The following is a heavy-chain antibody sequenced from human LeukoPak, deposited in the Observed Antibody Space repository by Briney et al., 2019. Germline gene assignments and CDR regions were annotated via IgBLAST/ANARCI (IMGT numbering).Heavy chain of an antibody. D-gene: IGHD2-8*02. J-gene: IGHJ4*02. CDR2: INNDGSST. Sequence: PGGSLRLSCAASGFTFSSYWMHWVRQAPGKGLVWVPRINNDGSSTSYADSVKGRFTISRDDAKNTLYLQMNSLGAEDTAVYYCARVWSYYYFDYWGQGALVTVSS. V-gene: IGHV3-74*01. CDR3: ARVWSYYYFDY. CDR1: GFTFSSYW.